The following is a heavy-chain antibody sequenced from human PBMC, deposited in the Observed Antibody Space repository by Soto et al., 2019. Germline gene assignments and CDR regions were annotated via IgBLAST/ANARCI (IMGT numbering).Heavy chain of an antibody. CDR1: GFTFSSYS. Sequence: GGSLRLSCAASGFTFSSYSMNWVRQAPGKGLEWVSSISGNSNYMYYADSVKGRFTISRDNAKNSLYLQMNSLRAEDTAVYYCAREMIVSGSYDYWGQGILVTVSS. CDR3: AREMIVSGSYDY. V-gene: IGHV3-21*01. D-gene: IGHD3-10*01. CDR2: ISGNSNYM. J-gene: IGHJ4*02.